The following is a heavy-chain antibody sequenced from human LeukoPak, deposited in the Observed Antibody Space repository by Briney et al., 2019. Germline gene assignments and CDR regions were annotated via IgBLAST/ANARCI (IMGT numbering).Heavy chain of an antibody. Sequence: GGSLRLSCAASGFTFSSYAMHWVRQAPGKGLEWVAVISYDGSNKYYADSVKGRFTISRDNSKNTLYLQMNSLRAEDTAVYYCARLTVTTGTFDYWGQGTLVTVSS. V-gene: IGHV3-30-3*01. D-gene: IGHD4-11*01. J-gene: IGHJ4*02. CDR1: GFTFSSYA. CDR3: ARLTVTTGTFDY. CDR2: ISYDGSNK.